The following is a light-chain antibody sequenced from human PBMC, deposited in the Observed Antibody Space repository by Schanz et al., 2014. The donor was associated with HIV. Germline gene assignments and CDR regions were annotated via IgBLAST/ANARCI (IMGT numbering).Light chain of an antibody. CDR1: QTVSSRF. CDR2: GAS. J-gene: IGKJ5*01. V-gene: IGKV3-20*01. Sequence: EIVLTQSPVTLSLSPGERATLSCRASQTVSSRFIVWYQQEPGQPPRLLIYGASSRATGISDRFSGSGSGTDFTLTISRLEPEDFAVYYCQQYGSSPPITFGQGTRLEI. CDR3: QQYGSSPPIT.